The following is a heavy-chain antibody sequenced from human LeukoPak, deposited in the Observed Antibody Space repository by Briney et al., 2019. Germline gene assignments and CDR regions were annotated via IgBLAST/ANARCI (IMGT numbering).Heavy chain of an antibody. Sequence: SETLSLTCTVSGGSISTYYWSWIRQPPGKGLEWIGYIYYSGSTKYNPSLKSRVTISLDTPKNQVSLKLSPATAADTAVYFCARDEVGVPGAFDIWGQGTIVTVSS. J-gene: IGHJ3*02. V-gene: IGHV4-59*01. CDR1: GGSISTYY. CDR2: IYYSGST. CDR3: ARDEVGVPGAFDI. D-gene: IGHD3-10*01.